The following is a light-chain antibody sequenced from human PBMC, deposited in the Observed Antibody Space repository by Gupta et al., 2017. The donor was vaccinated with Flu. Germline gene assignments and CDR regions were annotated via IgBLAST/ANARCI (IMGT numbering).Light chain of an antibody. CDR1: QSLVHSDGNNY. CDR2: KIS. CDR3: MQATQLRT. J-gene: IGKJ1*01. V-gene: IGKV2-24*01. Sequence: PITLGQPAYSTCRSRQSLVHSDGNNYLSWLQQRPGQPQRLLNYKISNRFAGVPDRCSGSGAGKDFTLKSSRVEAEDVGVYYCMQATQLRTFGQGTKVEIK.